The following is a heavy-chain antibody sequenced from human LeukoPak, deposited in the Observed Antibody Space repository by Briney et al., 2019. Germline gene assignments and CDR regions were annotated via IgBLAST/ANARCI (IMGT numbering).Heavy chain of an antibody. V-gene: IGHV3-23*01. CDR3: AKGGYRSSWSLICY. D-gene: IGHD6-13*01. CDR1: GFTFSSYA. CDR2: ISGSGGST. Sequence: GGSLRLSCAASGFTFSSYAMSWVRQAPGKGLEWVSAISGSGGSTYYADSVKGRFTISRDNSKNTLYLQMNGLRAGDTAVNYWAKGGYRSSWSLICYWGQGTLVTVSS. J-gene: IGHJ4*02.